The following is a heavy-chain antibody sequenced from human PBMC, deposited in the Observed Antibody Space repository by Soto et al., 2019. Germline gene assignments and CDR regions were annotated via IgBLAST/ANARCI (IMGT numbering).Heavy chain of an antibody. J-gene: IGHJ6*02. CDR3: PRYGEDYYSGLDV. D-gene: IGHD4-17*01. V-gene: IGHV4-38-2*01. CDR2: IYHAGST. Sequence: PSETLSLTCSVAGYSITSGYYWGWIRQPPGKGLEWIGNIYHAGSTYYSPSLKSRVIISIDSPRNSFYLELSSLTAAATAVYYCPRYGEDYYSGLDVWGQGTTVTVSS. CDR1: GYSITSGYY.